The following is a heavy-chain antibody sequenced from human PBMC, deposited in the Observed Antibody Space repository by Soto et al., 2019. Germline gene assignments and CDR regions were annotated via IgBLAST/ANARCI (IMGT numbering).Heavy chain of an antibody. CDR1: SGSMSRW. Sequence: SETLSLTCAVSSGSMSRWWSWVRQPPGKGLEWIGEIHYSGSTNYNPSLRSRVTLSIDKSKNQLSLKLSSVTAADTAVYYCATYYDILTGYTFDYWGPGTLVTISS. V-gene: IGHV4-4*02. CDR3: ATYYDILTGYTFDY. J-gene: IGHJ4*02. CDR2: IHYSGST. D-gene: IGHD3-9*01.